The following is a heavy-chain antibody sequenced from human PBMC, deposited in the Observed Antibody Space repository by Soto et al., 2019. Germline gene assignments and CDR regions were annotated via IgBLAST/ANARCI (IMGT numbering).Heavy chain of an antibody. V-gene: IGHV1-8*01. Sequence: ASVKVSCKASGYTFTSYDINWVRQATGQGLEWMGWMNPNRGNTGYAQKFQGRVTMTRNTSISTAYMELSSLRSEDTAVYYCARGRYSSSLGLNYYGMDVWGQGTTVTVSS. CDR1: GYTFTSYD. J-gene: IGHJ6*02. D-gene: IGHD6-6*01. CDR2: MNPNRGNT. CDR3: ARGRYSSSLGLNYYGMDV.